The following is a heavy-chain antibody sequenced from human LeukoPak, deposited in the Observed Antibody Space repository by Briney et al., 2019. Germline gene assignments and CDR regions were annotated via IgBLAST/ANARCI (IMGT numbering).Heavy chain of an antibody. D-gene: IGHD2-15*01. Sequence: PGGSLRLSCVASRFTFNTYAVNWVRQAPGKGLEWVSAISSSGDFTYYADSVRGRFTISRDNSKNTVFLQMNGLRADDRAVYYCATVNRDCSGGTCYSYDYWGQGTLVTVSS. J-gene: IGHJ4*02. CDR1: RFTFNTYA. CDR2: ISSSGDFT. CDR3: ATVNRDCSGGTCYSYDY. V-gene: IGHV3-23*01.